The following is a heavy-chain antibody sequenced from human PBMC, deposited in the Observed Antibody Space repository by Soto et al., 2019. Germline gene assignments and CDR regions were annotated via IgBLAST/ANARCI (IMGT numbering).Heavy chain of an antibody. CDR3: AAGGGLPRYY. Sequence: SETLSLTCTVSGGSISSGDYYWRWIRQPPGKGLEWIGYIYHSGSTYYNPSLKSRVTISVDRSKNQFSLKLSSVTAADTAVYYCAAGGGLPRYYWGQGTLVTV. CDR2: IYHSGST. J-gene: IGHJ4*02. V-gene: IGHV4-30-2*01. CDR1: GGSISSGDYY. D-gene: IGHD5-12*01.